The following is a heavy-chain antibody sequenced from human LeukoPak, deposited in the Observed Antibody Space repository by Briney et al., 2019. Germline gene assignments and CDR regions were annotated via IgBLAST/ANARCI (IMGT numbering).Heavy chain of an antibody. D-gene: IGHD6-13*01. V-gene: IGHV1-18*01. CDR1: GYTFNSYG. CDR2: ISAYNGNT. J-gene: IGHJ5*02. CDR3: ARGSRYSSSFDP. Sequence: ASVKVSCKASGYTFNSYGISWLRQAPGQGLEWMGWISAYNGNTNYAQKLQGRVTMTTDTSTSTAYRELRSLRSDDTAVYYCARGSRYSSSFDPWGQGTLVTVSS.